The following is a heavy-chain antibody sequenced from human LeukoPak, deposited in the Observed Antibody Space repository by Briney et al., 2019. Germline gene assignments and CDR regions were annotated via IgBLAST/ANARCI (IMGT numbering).Heavy chain of an antibody. CDR3: AKVMRSWYFDY. Sequence: GGSLRLSCAASEFTFTSYELNWVRQAPGKGPEWVSDITGSGGSTNYADSVKGRFTISRDNSKNTLYLQMNSLRAEDTAVYYCAKVMRSWYFDYWGQGTLVTVSS. J-gene: IGHJ4*02. CDR2: ITGSGGST. CDR1: EFTFTSYE. D-gene: IGHD3-10*01. V-gene: IGHV3-23*01.